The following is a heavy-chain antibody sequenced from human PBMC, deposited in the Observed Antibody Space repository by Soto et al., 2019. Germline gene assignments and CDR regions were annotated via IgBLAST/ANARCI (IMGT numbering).Heavy chain of an antibody. Sequence: SETLSLTCAVYAGSFSHYYWNLIRQSPGKGLEWIGNIKHSGSSNYNPSLKSRITISVDTSNNQFSLRLTSVTAADTAVYYCARVHVMVVAGSTFDYWGHGTLVTVSS. J-gene: IGHJ4*01. V-gene: IGHV4-34*01. CDR1: AGSFSHYY. CDR3: ARVHVMVVAGSTFDY. CDR2: IKHSGSS. D-gene: IGHD6-19*01.